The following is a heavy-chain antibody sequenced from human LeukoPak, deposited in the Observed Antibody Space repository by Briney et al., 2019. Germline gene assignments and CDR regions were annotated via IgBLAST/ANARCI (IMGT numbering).Heavy chain of an antibody. CDR2: IYYSGST. CDR1: GGSISSYY. J-gene: IGHJ3*01. V-gene: IGHV4-59*01. CDR3: ARDEGLGWIQLPNL. Sequence: SETLSLTCTVSGGSISSYYWSWIRQPPGKGLEWIGYIYYSGSTNYNPSLKSRVTISVDTSKNQFSLKLSSVTAADTAVYYCARDEGLGWIQLPNLWGQGTMVTVSS. D-gene: IGHD5-18*01.